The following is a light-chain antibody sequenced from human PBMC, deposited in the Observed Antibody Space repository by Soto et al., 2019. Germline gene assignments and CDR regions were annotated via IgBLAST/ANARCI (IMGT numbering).Light chain of an antibody. Sequence: SALTQPASVSGSPGQSITISCTGTSSDVGGYNLVSWYQQYPGKAPKLLIYEGSRRPPGVSDRFSGSKSGNAASLTISGLQAEDEADYHCCSYAGSSALYVFGSGTKVTVL. V-gene: IGLV2-23*01. CDR2: EGS. J-gene: IGLJ1*01. CDR3: CSYAGSSALYV. CDR1: SSDVGGYNL.